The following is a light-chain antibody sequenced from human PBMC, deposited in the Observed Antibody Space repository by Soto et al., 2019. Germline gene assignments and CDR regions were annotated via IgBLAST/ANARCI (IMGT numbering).Light chain of an antibody. CDR2: KDS. Sequence: SSELTQPPSVSVSPGQTARITCSGDALPKQYAYWYQQKPGQAPVLAIYKDSERPSGIPERFSGSSSGTTVTLTISGVQAEDEADYYCQSADSSGTYVVFGGGTKLTVL. CDR1: ALPKQY. J-gene: IGLJ2*01. CDR3: QSADSSGTYVV. V-gene: IGLV3-25*03.